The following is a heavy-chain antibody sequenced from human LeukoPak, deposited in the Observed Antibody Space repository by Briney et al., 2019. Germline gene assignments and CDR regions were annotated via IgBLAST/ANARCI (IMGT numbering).Heavy chain of an antibody. D-gene: IGHD5-24*01. CDR1: GGSISSGGYY. V-gene: IGHV4-30-2*01. CDR3: ARDTPIKKIDY. CDR2: IYHSGST. Sequence: SETLSLTCTVSGGSISSGGYYWSWIRQPPGKGLEWIGYIYHSGSTYYNPSLKSRVTISVDRSKNQFSLKLSSVTAADTAVYYCARDTPIKKIDYWGQGTLVTVSS. J-gene: IGHJ4*02.